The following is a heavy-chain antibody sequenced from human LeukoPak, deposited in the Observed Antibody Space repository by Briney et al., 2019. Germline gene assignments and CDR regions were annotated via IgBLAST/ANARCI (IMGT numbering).Heavy chain of an antibody. Sequence: PSETLSLTCTVSGGSIRSYYWNWIRQPPGKGLEWIGYISETGSINYNSSLENRVTLSLDRSKSQISLNLRSATVADTAVYYCARQDALGKFPPPYYMDVWGKGTTVTVS. CDR2: ISETGSI. V-gene: IGHV4-59*08. D-gene: IGHD1-26*01. CDR3: ARQDALGKFPPPYYMDV. J-gene: IGHJ6*03. CDR1: GGSIRSYY.